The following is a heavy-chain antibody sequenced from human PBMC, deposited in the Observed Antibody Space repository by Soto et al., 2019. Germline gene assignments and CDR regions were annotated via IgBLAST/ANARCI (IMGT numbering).Heavy chain of an antibody. V-gene: IGHV4-34*01. CDR2: INHSGST. CDR1: GGSFSGYY. J-gene: IGHJ3*01. D-gene: IGHD2-15*01. CDR3: ANSFSPTRFFSCGRRQTYGFYF. Sequence: PSETLSLTCAVYGGSFSGYYWSWIRQPPGKGLEWIGEINHSGSTNYNPSLKSRVTISVDTSKNQFSLKLSSVTAADTAVYYCANSFSPTRFFSCGRRQTYGFYFRGQGTMVTVSS.